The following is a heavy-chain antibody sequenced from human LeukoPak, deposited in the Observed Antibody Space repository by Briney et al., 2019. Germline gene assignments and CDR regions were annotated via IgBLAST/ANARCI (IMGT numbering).Heavy chain of an antibody. J-gene: IGHJ4*02. CDR1: GYTFTSYG. Sequence: ASVKVSCKASGYTFTSYGISWVRQAPGQGLEWMGWISAYNGNTNYAQKLQGRVTMTRDTSISTAYMELSRLRSDDTAVYYCARDITGKGDYWGQGTLVTVSS. V-gene: IGHV1-18*01. D-gene: IGHD1-20*01. CDR2: ISAYNGNT. CDR3: ARDITGKGDY.